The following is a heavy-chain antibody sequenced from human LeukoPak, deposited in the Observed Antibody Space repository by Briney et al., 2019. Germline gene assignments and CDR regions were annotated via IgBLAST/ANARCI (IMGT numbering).Heavy chain of an antibody. CDR3: ARGGIVGTTYDAFDI. CDR1: GGTLITYA. Sequence: SVKVSCKASGGTLITYAISWVRQAPGQGLEWMGGVIPIFGTANYAQKFQGRVTIIADESTSTAYMELSSLRSEDTAVYYCARGGIVGTTYDAFDIWGQGTMVTVSS. J-gene: IGHJ3*02. V-gene: IGHV1-69*13. D-gene: IGHD1-26*01. CDR2: VIPIFGTA.